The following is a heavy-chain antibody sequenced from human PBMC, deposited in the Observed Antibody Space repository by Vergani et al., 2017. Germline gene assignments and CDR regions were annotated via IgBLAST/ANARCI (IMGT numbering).Heavy chain of an antibody. V-gene: IGHV3-30*02. CDR1: GFTFRSYG. CDR2: IRYDGSNK. J-gene: IGHJ6*02. D-gene: IGHD3-10*01. CDR3: AKDRWYYGSGKQSYYYYGMDF. Sequence: QVQLVESGGGVVQPGGSLRLSCAASGFTFRSYGMHWVRQAPGKGLEWVAFIRYDGSNKYYADSVKGRFTISRDNSKNTLYLKMNSLRAEDTAVYYCAKDRWYYGSGKQSYYYYGMDFWGQGTTVTVSS.